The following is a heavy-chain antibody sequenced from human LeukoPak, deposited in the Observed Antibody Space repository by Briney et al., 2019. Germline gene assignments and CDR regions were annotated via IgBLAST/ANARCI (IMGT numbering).Heavy chain of an antibody. CDR1: GDSLSSNSVA. J-gene: IGHJ4*02. CDR3: ARQSGWFDY. V-gene: IGHV6-1*01. D-gene: IGHD6-19*01. CDR2: TYYRSKWYN. Sequence: SQTLSLTCALSGDSLSSNSVAWNWLRQSPSRGLEWLGRTYYRSKWYNDYAVSVRSRIPINPDTSKNQFSLQLNSVTPEDTAVYYCARQSGWFDYWGQGTLVTVSS.